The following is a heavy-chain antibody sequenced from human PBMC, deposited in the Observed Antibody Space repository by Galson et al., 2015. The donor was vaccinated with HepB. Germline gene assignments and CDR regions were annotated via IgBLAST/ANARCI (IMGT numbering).Heavy chain of an antibody. V-gene: IGHV3-9*01. CDR3: TKSRFYDSSDYRYFDY. J-gene: IGHJ4*02. CDR1: GFTFDDYA. Sequence: SLRLSCAASGFTFDDYAMHWVRQTPGKGLEWVSGISWNSATIGYADSVKGRFTISRDNAEKILHLQMNSLGPEDTAFYYCTKSRFYDSSDYRYFDYWGPGTLVTVSS. D-gene: IGHD3-22*01. CDR2: ISWNSATI.